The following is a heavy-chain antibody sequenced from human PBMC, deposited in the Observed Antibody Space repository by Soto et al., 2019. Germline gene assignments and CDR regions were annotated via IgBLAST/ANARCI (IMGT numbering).Heavy chain of an antibody. V-gene: IGHV3-11*01. CDR3: AGYNWLLPECCSGGSCYFDY. CDR2: TSSSGSTI. Sequence: SMRLSSADSAFTFSDDYMSWNRQAPEKGLEWDSYTSSSGSTIYHGDSVKDRFTIARDNTTKALYLQMNSMRAEGTTVYYWAGYNWLLPECCSGGSCYFDYWGQGTLVTVSS. CDR1: AFTFSDDY. D-gene: IGHD2-15*01. J-gene: IGHJ4*02.